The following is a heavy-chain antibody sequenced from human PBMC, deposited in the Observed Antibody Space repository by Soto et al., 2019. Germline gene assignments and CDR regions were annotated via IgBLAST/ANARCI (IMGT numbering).Heavy chain of an antibody. CDR2: ISGSGGST. CDR1: GFTFSSYA. J-gene: IGHJ4*02. V-gene: IGHV3-23*01. CDR3: AKDRTAAAYGI. Sequence: PGGSLRLSCAASGFTFSSYAMSWVRQAPGKGLEWVSGISGSGGSTYYADSVKGRFTISRDNSKNMLSLQMNSLRAEDTAIYYCAKDRTAAAYGIWGQGTVVTVSS. D-gene: IGHD6-13*01.